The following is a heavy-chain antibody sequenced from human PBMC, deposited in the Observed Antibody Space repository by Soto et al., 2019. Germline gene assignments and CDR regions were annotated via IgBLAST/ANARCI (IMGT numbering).Heavy chain of an antibody. D-gene: IGHD3-16*02. CDR3: AHSYYVWGSYLLSPSSSGYRGPGANWFDP. V-gene: IGHV2-5*02. CDR1: GFSLRSSGVG. CDR2: IYWDDDK. Sequence: SGPTLVNPTQTLTLTCSFSGFSLRSSGVGVGWIRQPPGKALEWLALIYWDDDKRYSPSLKSRLAITKDTSKNQVVLTMTNMDPVDTATYYCAHSYYVWGSYLLSPSSSGYRGPGANWFDPWGQGTLVTVSS. J-gene: IGHJ5*02.